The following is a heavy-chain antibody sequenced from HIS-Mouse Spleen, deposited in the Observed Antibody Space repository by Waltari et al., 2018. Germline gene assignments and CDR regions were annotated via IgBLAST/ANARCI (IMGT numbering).Heavy chain of an antibody. Sequence: QLQLQESGPGLVKPSETLSLTCTVSGGSISSSSYYWGWIRQPPGKGLVWIGSIYSRGGTYSNPSLKSRVTISVDTSKNQFSLKLSSVTAADTAVYYCAREIPYSSSWYDWYFDLWGRGTLVTVSS. CDR2: IYSRGGT. CDR3: AREIPYSSSWYDWYFDL. D-gene: IGHD6-13*01. CDR1: GGSISSSSYY. V-gene: IGHV4-39*07. J-gene: IGHJ2*01.